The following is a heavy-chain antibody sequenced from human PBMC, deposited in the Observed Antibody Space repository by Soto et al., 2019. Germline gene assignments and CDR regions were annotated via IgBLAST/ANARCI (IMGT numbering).Heavy chain of an antibody. D-gene: IGHD3-10*01. CDR1: GYTSTIYD. V-gene: IGHV1-8*01. CDR2: MNLKGVDT. Sequence: QVQLVQSGAEVKKPGASVKVSCKASGYTSTIYDINWVRQATGQGLEWMGWMNLKGVDTTYAQKFQGRVTMTRDTTISTAYMELSSLSSDDSALYYCASVAGSGVFIDYWGQGTQVTVSS. CDR3: ASVAGSGVFIDY. J-gene: IGHJ4*02.